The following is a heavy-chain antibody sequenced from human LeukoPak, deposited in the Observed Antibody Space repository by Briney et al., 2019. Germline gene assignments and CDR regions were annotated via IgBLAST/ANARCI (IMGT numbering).Heavy chain of an antibody. CDR2: IGTYDGHT. D-gene: IGHD3-22*01. CDR1: GYSFTDYY. V-gene: IGHV1-18*04. Sequence: GASVKVSCKASGYSFTDYYIHWVRQAPGQGLEWLGWIGTYDGHTSYAQKVQGRVTMTTDTSATTAYLELRSLTSDDTALYYCARLMDNNYDGSAFDYWGQGTLVTVSS. J-gene: IGHJ4*02. CDR3: ARLMDNNYDGSAFDY.